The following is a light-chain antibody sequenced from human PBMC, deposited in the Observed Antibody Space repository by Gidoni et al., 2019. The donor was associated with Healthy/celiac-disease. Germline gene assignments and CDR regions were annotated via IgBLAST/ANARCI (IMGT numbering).Light chain of an antibody. V-gene: IGKV3-15*01. CDR1: QSVSSN. CDR3: QQYNNWPPLT. J-gene: IGKJ1*01. Sequence: EIVMTQSPATLPVSPGERATLSCSASQSVSSNLAWYQQKPGQAPRLLFYGASTRATGIPARLSGRGSGTEFTLTISSLQSEDFAVYYCQQYNNWPPLTFGQGTKVEIK. CDR2: GAS.